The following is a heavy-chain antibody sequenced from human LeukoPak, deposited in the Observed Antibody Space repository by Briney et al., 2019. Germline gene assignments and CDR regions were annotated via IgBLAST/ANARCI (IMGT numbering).Heavy chain of an antibody. CDR1: GGSISSSNW. Sequence: SETLSLTCAVSGGSISSSNWWSWVRQPPGKGLEWSGEFYHSGSTNYNPSLKRRVTISAAKSKNRTSLQLSSVTAADTAVYYCARVDYYYGSHYFDYWGQGTLVTVSS. V-gene: IGHV4-4*02. CDR2: FYHSGST. J-gene: IGHJ4*02. D-gene: IGHD3-10*01. CDR3: ARVDYYYGSHYFDY.